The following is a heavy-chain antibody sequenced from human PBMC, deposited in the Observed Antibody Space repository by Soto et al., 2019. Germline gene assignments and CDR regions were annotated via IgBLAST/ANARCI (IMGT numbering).Heavy chain of an antibody. Sequence: TSETLSLTCSVSGDSLSTFYWTWIRQPPGKRLEWIGFISYSGSTTYNPSLKSRLTISVDTSKNQFSLKLTSVTPADTAVYFCARSAPLSWTSAYAMDVWGQGTTVTVSS. J-gene: IGHJ6*02. CDR2: ISYSGST. CDR1: GDSLSTFY. V-gene: IGHV4-59*01. D-gene: IGHD3-10*01. CDR3: ARSAPLSWTSAYAMDV.